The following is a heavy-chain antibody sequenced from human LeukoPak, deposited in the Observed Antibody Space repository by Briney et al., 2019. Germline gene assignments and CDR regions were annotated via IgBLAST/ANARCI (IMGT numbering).Heavy chain of an antibody. CDR2: ISRGGGST. CDR1: GLTVSSNY. J-gene: IGHJ4*02. V-gene: IGHV3-23*01. Sequence: PGGSLRLSCAASGLTVSSNYVSWVRQAPGKGLEWVSGISRGGGSTYYADDVKGRFTISRDTSIDTLYLQMNSLRAEDTAVYYCAKEVRPNDYWGQGPLVTVSS. CDR3: AKEVRPNDY. D-gene: IGHD1-1*01.